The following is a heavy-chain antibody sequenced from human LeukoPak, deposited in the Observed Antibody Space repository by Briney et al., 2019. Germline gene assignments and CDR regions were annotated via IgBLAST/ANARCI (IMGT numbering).Heavy chain of an antibody. CDR2: ITSNGRST. V-gene: IGHV3-64D*09. J-gene: IGHJ4*02. D-gene: IGHD2-2*01. Sequence: GGSLRLSCSASGFTFRSYAMDWVRQAPGKGLEYVSAITSNGRSTYYADSVKGRFTISRDNSKDMVYLQMTSLRAEDTAVYYCVKEVVVPAAPDNWGQGTLVIVSS. CDR1: GFTFRSYA. CDR3: VKEVVVPAAPDN.